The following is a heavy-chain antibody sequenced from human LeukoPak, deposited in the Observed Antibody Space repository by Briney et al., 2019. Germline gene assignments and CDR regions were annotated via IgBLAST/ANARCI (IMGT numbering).Heavy chain of an antibody. CDR3: ARGGRTHYDYVWESYRHLDY. V-gene: IGHV1-2*02. J-gene: IGHJ4*02. CDR2: INPNSGGT. D-gene: IGHD3-16*02. Sequence: VASVKVSCKASGYTFTGYYMHWVRQAPGQGLEWMGWINPNSGGTNYAQKLQGRVTMTRDTSISTAYMELSRMRSDDTAVYYCARGGRTHYDYVWESYRHLDYWGQGTLVTVSS. CDR1: GYTFTGYY.